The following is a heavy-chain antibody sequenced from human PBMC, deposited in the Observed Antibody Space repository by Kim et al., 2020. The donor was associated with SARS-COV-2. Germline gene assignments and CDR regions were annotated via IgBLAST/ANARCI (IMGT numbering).Heavy chain of an antibody. D-gene: IGHD3-10*01. CDR3: ARGSGSSNFDY. V-gene: IGHV1-69*01. J-gene: IGHJ4*02. Sequence: ATYAQKFQGRGTITADESTSTAYRELSSLRSEDTAVYYCARGSGSSNFDYWGQGTLVTVSS. CDR2: A.